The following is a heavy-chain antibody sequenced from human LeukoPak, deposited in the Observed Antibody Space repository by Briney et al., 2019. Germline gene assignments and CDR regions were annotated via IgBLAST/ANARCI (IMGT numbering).Heavy chain of an antibody. J-gene: IGHJ4*02. V-gene: IGHV4-38-2*01. Sequence: SSKTLSLTCAVSGYSISSGYYWGWIRQPPGKGLEWIGSIYHSGNIYYNPSLKSRVTMSVDTTRNELSLKLTSVTAADTAVYYCARGPSISSCLWGQGTLVTVSP. D-gene: IGHD6-13*01. CDR1: GYSISSGYY. CDR3: ARGPSISSCL. CDR2: IYHSGNI.